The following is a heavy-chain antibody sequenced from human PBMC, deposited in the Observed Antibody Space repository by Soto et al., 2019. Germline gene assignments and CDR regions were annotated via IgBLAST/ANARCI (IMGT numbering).Heavy chain of an antibody. CDR2: IYYSGNT. V-gene: IGHV4-61*03. D-gene: IGHD4-4*01. J-gene: IGHJ5*02. Sequence: ETLSLTCTVSGGSVGSGSYYWSWIRQPLGKGLEWIGYIYYSGNTDYNPSLRGRATISVDKAKNHFSMQLTSVTSADTAIYYCARDSVLAYYSEHPNPYWFGPWGQGTLVTVS. CDR1: GGSVGSGSYY. CDR3: ARDSVLAYYSEHPNPYWFGP.